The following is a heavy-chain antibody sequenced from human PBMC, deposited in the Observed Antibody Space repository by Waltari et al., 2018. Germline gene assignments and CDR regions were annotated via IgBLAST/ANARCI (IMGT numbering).Heavy chain of an antibody. V-gene: IGHV3-74*01. D-gene: IGHD5-12*01. CDR2: ITCICGVI. CDR1: GFRFGDYW. Sequence: EVHLAESGGGVVQPGGSLRLSCTGSGFRFGDYWMHWVRQGPGKGLEWVSQITCICGVISYGYSLTGQFTIPRDNAKNTVFLQLNSLRADDTAVYFCARKAGSGYPYGPFYYDNWGQGTLVTVSS. J-gene: IGHJ4*02. CDR3: ARKAGSGYPYGPFYYDN.